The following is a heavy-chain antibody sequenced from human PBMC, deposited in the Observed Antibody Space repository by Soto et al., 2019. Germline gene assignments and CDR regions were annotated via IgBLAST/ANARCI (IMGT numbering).Heavy chain of an antibody. CDR2: IYPGDSDT. D-gene: IGHD3-10*01. CDR3: ARHDRDHYGSGGYGMDV. J-gene: IGHJ6*02. CDR1: GYIFTTYW. V-gene: IGHV5-51*01. Sequence: RGESLKISCNGSGYIFTTYWIGWVRQMPGKGLEWMGIIYPGDSDTRYSPSFQGQVTISADKSINTAYLQWSGLKASDTAMYYCARHDRDHYGSGGYGMDVWGQGTRVTVCS.